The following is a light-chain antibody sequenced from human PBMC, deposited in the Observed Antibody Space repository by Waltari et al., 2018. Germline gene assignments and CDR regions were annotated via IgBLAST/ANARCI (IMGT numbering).Light chain of an antibody. CDR1: QDIGRF. CDR3: LQVSNFPIT. J-gene: IGKJ4*01. Sequence: DIQMTQSPSSVSASIGDRVTISCRASQDIGRFLVWYQQTPGRSPKLLIFDTSSLQSGVPSRFSGSGSGTEFTLTIGSLQPEDFATYYCLQVSNFPITFGGGTKVEIK. CDR2: DTS. V-gene: IGKV1D-12*01.